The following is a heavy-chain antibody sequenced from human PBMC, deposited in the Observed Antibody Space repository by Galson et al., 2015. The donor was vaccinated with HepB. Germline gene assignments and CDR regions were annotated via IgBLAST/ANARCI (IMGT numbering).Heavy chain of an antibody. CDR1: GFTFSGYY. CDR3: ARETGSRNYYYPTN. CDR2: ISNSAGYA. J-gene: IGHJ4*02. V-gene: IGHV3-11*05. Sequence: CAASGFTFSGYYMSWIRQAPGKGLEWVSYISNSAGYANYADSVKGRFAISRDNAKNSLYLQMNSLRAEDTAVYYCARETGSRNYYYPTNWGQGTLVTVSS. D-gene: IGHD3-10*01.